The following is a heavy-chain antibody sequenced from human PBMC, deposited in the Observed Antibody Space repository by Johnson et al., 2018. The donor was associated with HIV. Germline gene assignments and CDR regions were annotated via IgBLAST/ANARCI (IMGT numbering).Heavy chain of an antibody. J-gene: IGHJ3*02. CDR2: INSDGSST. Sequence: VQLLESGGGLVQPGGSLRLSCAASGFTFSSYWMHWVRQAPGKGLVWVSRINSDGSSTSYADSVKGRFTISRDNAKNTLYLQMNSLRAEDTAVYYCVSGYYYSSGYFGVGTVVRLGLAFDIWGQGTMVTVSS. V-gene: IGHV3-74*02. D-gene: IGHD3-22*01. CDR1: GFTFSSYW. CDR3: VSGYYYSSGYFGVGTVVRLGLAFDI.